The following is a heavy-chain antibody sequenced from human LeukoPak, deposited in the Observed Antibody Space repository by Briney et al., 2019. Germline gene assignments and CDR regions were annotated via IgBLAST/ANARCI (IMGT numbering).Heavy chain of an antibody. CDR3: ARGFRSGIAARLRRAGFDY. J-gene: IGHJ4*02. V-gene: IGHV1-8*01. CDR1: GDTFTSYD. Sequence: GATVKVSCKASGDTFTSYDINWVRQATGQGLECMGWMNPNRGNTGDAQKFQGRVTMTRNTSISTAYMELSSLRSEDTAVYYCARGFRSGIAARLRRAGFDYWGQGTLVTVSS. CDR2: MNPNRGNT. D-gene: IGHD6-6*01.